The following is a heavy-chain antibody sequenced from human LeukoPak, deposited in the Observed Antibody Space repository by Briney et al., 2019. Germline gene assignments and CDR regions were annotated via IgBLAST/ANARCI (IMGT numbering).Heavy chain of an antibody. CDR3: ARLTYYYGVGY. Sequence: SETLSLTCAVSGYSISSGYYWGWIRQPPGKGLEWIGSIYHSASTYYNPSLKSRVTISVDTSKNQFSLKLSSVTAADTAVYYCARLTYYYGVGYWGQGTLVTVSS. J-gene: IGHJ4*02. V-gene: IGHV4-38-2*01. CDR2: IYHSAST. CDR1: GYSISSGYY. D-gene: IGHD3-10*01.